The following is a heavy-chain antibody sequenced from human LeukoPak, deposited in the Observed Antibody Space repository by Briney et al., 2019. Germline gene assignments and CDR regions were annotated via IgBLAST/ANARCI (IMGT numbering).Heavy chain of an antibody. CDR3: AKDLMTTVTYNFDY. Sequence: GGSLRLSCAASGFTFSSYWMHWVRQAPGKGLVWVSRINSDGSSTSYADSVKGRFTISRDNSKNTLYLQMNSLRAEDTAVYYCAKDLMTTVTYNFDYWGQGTLVTVSS. CDR1: GFTFSSYW. V-gene: IGHV3-74*01. J-gene: IGHJ4*02. D-gene: IGHD4-17*01. CDR2: INSDGSST.